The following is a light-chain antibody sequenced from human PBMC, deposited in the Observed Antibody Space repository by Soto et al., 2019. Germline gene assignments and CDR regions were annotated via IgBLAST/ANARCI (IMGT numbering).Light chain of an antibody. CDR1: QSVSSN. CDR2: GAS. Sequence: EKVMTQSPATLSVSPGERATLSCRASQSVSSNLAWYQQKPGQAPRLLIYGASTRATGIPARFSGSGSGTEFTLTNSSLQSEDFAVYYCQQYNNWPPYTFGQGTKLEI. V-gene: IGKV3-15*01. J-gene: IGKJ2*01. CDR3: QQYNNWPPYT.